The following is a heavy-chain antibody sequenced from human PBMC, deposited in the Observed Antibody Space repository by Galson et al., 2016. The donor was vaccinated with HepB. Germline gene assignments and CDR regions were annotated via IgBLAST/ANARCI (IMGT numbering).Heavy chain of an antibody. V-gene: IGHV1-8*01. J-gene: IGHJ4*02. CDR1: GYTFASYD. CDR3: ARVLRRGYSNYDAN. D-gene: IGHD5-12*01. CDR2: INPSSGDT. Sequence: SVKVSCKASGYTFASYDINWVRQAPGQGLEWVGWINPSSGDTGYAQKFQARVTMTRNTFINTAYMELRSLRFDDTAVYYCARVLRRGYSNYDANWGQGTLVTVSS.